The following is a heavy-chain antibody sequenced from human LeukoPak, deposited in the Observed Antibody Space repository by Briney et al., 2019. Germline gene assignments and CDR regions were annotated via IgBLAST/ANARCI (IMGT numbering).Heavy chain of an antibody. J-gene: IGHJ4*02. D-gene: IGHD6-19*01. CDR3: ASASQYDSGWCPTYYFDY. CDR2: IDYSGNA. Sequence: SETLSLTCTDAAVSVTTFYRSCIRQSPGKGLEWIGYIDYSGNANYKPSLKSRVTISVDTSKNQLSLKLSSVTVADTVGDDCASASQYDSGWCPTYYFDYWGRGTLVTVSS. CDR1: AVSVTTFY. V-gene: IGHV4-59*02.